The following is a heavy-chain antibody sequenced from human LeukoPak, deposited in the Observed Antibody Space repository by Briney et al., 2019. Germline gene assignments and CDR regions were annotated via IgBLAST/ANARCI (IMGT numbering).Heavy chain of an antibody. J-gene: IGHJ3*02. CDR1: GYGFTNYW. Sequence: ASLQIPSHGSGYGFTNYWIACVRQMPGNRLEWMGSIYPGYSHTRYSPSFQRQVTISAYKSTSTAYLPRSSLNASDTAMYYCARLSQTGADAFDISGARTM. CDR3: ARLSQTGADAFDI. D-gene: IGHD7-27*01. CDR2: IYPGYSHT. V-gene: IGHV5-51*01.